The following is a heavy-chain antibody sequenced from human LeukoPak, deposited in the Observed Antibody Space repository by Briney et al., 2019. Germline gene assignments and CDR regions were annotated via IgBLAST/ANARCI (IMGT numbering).Heavy chain of an antibody. CDR1: GYSFSNYY. CDR2: MYPGGSNI. V-gene: IGHV5-51*04. Sequence: GESLKISCKGSGYSFSNYYIDWVRQMPGKGLEWMGVMYPGGSNIRYSPSFQGQVTISAHKPIDTAHLQWSTLKASDSAMYYCASRTGSYSPFDSWGQGTLVTVSS. J-gene: IGHJ4*02. D-gene: IGHD2-21*01. CDR3: ASRTGSYSPFDS.